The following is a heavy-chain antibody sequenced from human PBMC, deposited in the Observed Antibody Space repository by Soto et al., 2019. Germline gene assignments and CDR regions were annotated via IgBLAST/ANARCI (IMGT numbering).Heavy chain of an antibody. CDR2: ISAYNGNT. V-gene: IGHV1-18*01. Sequence: GASVKVSCKASGYTFTSYGISWVRQAPGQGLEWMGWISAYNGNTNYAQKLQGRVTMTTDTSTSTAYMELRSLRSDDTALYYCARDLAPYGGNSGFDYWGQGTLVTVSS. J-gene: IGHJ4*02. D-gene: IGHD2-21*02. CDR1: GYTFTSYG. CDR3: ARDLAPYGGNSGFDY.